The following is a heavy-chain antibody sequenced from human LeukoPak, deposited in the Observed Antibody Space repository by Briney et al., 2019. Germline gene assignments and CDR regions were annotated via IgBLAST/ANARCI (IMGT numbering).Heavy chain of an antibody. CDR2: IYSGGRR. J-gene: IGHJ4*02. D-gene: IGHD7-27*01. CDR3: ARGPPRVGHWEYFDY. CDR1: GLTVSTNY. Sequence: PGGSLRLSCAASGLTVSTNYMAWVRQAPGKGLEWVSVIYSGGRRKYADSVEGRVTISRDNPTNAVYLQMNSLRPEDTAVFYSARGPPRVGHWEYFDYWGQGTLVTVSS. V-gene: IGHV3-66*02.